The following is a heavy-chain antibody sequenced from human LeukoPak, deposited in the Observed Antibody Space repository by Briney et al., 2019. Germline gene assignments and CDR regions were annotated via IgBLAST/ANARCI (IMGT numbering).Heavy chain of an antibody. CDR1: GYTFTSYG. D-gene: IGHD2-21*02. CDR3: ARGAYCGGDCYPDYFDY. CDR2: ISAHNGNT. J-gene: IGHJ4*02. Sequence: ASVKVSCKASGYTFTSYGISWVRQAPGQGLEWMGWISAHNGNTNYAQKLQGRVTMTTDTSTSTAYMELRSLRSDDTAVYYCARGAYCGGDCYPDYFDYWGQGTLVTVSS. V-gene: IGHV1-18*01.